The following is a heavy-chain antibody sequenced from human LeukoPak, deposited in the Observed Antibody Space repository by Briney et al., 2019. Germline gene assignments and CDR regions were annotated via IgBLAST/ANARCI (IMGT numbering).Heavy chain of an antibody. V-gene: IGHV3-7*05. J-gene: IGHJ6*02. Sequence: GGSHRLSCAASGFTFSDYYMSWIRQAPGKGLEWVANIKQDGGEKYYVDSVKGRFTTPRNAPKNRLYRQMNSLKSENTAVYYGKDWLFHNVMAGWSQGNTVSLSS. CDR3: KDWLFHNVMAG. D-gene: IGHD3-9*01. CDR1: GFTFSDYY. CDR2: IKQDGGEK.